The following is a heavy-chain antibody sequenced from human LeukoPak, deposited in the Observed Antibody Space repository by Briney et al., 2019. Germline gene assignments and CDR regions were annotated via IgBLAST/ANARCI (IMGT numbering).Heavy chain of an antibody. D-gene: IGHD5-12*01. CDR1: GFTFSSYE. V-gene: IGHV3-48*03. J-gene: IGHJ6*04. Sequence: GSLRLSCAASGFTFSSYEMNWVRRAPGKGLEWVSYISRSGSTIYYADSVKGRFTISRDNAKNSLYLQMNSLRAEDTAVYYCARDDIVATISQVPYGMDVWGKGTTVTVSS. CDR3: ARDDIVATISQVPYGMDV. CDR2: ISRSGSTI.